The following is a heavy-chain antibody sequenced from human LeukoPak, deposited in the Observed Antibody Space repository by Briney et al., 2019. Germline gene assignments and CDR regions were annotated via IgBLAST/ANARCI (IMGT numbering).Heavy chain of an antibody. CDR1: GFTFSSYA. Sequence: PGGSLRLSRAASGFTFSSYAIHWVRQAPGKGLEWVAVTVFDGSNEYYADSVKGRFTISRDNSKNTVYLQMSGLRPEDTAVYYCARAPGGRSWYYFDYWGQGTLVTVSS. CDR2: TVFDGSNE. D-gene: IGHD6-13*01. J-gene: IGHJ4*02. V-gene: IGHV3-30*04. CDR3: ARAPGGRSWYYFDY.